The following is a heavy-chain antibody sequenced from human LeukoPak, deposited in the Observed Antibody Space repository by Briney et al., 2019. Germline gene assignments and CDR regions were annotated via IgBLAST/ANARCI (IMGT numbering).Heavy chain of an antibody. CDR2: IYNSGST. CDR1: GGSFSGSN. V-gene: IGHV4-34*01. J-gene: IGHJ4*02. CDR3: VRAYDY. Sequence: SETLSLTCAVYGGSFSGSNWSWIRQPPGKGLEWIGEIYNSGSTIYNPSLKSRVTISVDASKNQFSLNLISVTAADTAVYYCVRAYDYWGQGTLVTVSS.